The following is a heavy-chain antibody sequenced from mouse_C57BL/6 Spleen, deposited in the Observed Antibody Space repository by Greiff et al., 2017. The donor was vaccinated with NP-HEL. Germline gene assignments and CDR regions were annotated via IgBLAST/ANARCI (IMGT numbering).Heavy chain of an antibody. CDR3: ARGESKRAWFAY. J-gene: IGHJ3*01. CDR2: ISYDGSN. Sequence: EVKLMESGPGLVKPSQSLSLTCSVTGYSITSGYYWNWIRQFPGNKLEWMGYISYDGSNNYNPSLKNRISITRDTSKNQFFLKLNSVTTEDTATYYCARGESKRAWFAYWGQGTLVTVSA. V-gene: IGHV3-6*01. CDR1: GYSITSGYY. D-gene: IGHD1-3*01.